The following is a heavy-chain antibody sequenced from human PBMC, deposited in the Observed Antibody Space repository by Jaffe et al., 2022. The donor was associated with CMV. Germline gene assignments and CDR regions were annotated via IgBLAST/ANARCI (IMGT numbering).Heavy chain of an antibody. CDR2: IYWNDDK. D-gene: IGHD3-16*02. Sequence: QITLKESGPTLVKPTQTLTLTCTFSGFSLSTSGVGVGWIRQPPGKALEWLALIYWNDDKRYSPSLKSRLTITKDTSKNQVVLTMTNMDPVDTATYYCAHSFPYDYVWGSYRLGDAFDIWGQGTMVTVSS. CDR1: GFSLSTSGVG. J-gene: IGHJ3*02. CDR3: AHSFPYDYVWGSYRLGDAFDI. V-gene: IGHV2-5*01.